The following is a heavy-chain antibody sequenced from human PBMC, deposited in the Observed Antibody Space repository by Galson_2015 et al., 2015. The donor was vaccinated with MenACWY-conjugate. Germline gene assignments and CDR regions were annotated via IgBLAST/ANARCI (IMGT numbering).Heavy chain of an antibody. V-gene: IGHV3-64*02. CDR2: SNGGST. D-gene: IGHD3-3*01. Sequence: SNGGSTYYADSVKGRFTISRDNSKNTLYLQMGSLRAEDMAVYYCARVVGTIFEGMDVWGQGTTVTVSS. J-gene: IGHJ6*02. CDR3: ARVVGTIFEGMDV.